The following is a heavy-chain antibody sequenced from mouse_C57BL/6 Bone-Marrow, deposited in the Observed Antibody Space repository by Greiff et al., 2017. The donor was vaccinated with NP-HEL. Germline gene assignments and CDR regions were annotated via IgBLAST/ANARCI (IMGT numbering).Heavy chain of an antibody. CDR3: AREDYYGSQYYFDY. CDR2: IHPNSGST. J-gene: IGHJ2*01. D-gene: IGHD1-1*01. CDR1: GYTFTSYW. V-gene: IGHV1-64*01. Sequence: QVQLQQPGAELVKPGASVKLSCKASGYTFTSYWMHWVKQRPGQGLEWIGMIHPNSGSTNYNEKFKSKATLTVDKSSSTAYMQLSSLTSEDSAVYYCAREDYYGSQYYFDYWGQGTTLTVSS.